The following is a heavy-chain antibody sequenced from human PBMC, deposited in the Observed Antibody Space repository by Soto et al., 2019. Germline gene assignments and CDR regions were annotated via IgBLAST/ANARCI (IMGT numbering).Heavy chain of an antibody. V-gene: IGHV4-34*01. CDR3: ARGLDSGSYYVPLDFDY. Sequence: SETLSLTCAVYGGSFSGYYWSWIRQPPGKGLEWIGEINHSGSTNYNPSLKSRVTISVDTSKNQFSLKLSSVTAADTAVYYCARGLDSGSYYVPLDFDYWAREPWSPS. CDR1: GGSFSGYY. J-gene: IGHJ4*02. CDR2: INHSGST. D-gene: IGHD1-26*01.